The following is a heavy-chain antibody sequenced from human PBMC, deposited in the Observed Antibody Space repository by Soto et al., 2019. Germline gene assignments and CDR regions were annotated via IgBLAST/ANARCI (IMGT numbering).Heavy chain of an antibody. CDR1: GGSISSYY. D-gene: IGHD3-22*01. CDR2: IYYSGST. J-gene: IGHJ3*02. Sequence: SETLSLTCTVSGGSISSYYWSWIRQPPGKGLEWIGYIYYSGSTNYNPSLKSRVTISVDTSKNQFSLKLSSVTAADTDVYYCARARDYYYSSGQGAFDIWGQGTMVTVSS. V-gene: IGHV4-59*01. CDR3: ARARDYYYSSGQGAFDI.